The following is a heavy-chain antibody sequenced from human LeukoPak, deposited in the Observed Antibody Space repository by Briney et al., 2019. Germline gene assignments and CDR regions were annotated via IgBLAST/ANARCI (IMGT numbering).Heavy chain of an antibody. CDR2: IYPGDSDT. J-gene: IGHJ6*02. CDR3: ARQSDMDV. V-gene: IGHV5-51*01. Sequence: GESLKISCKGSGYSFTSYCITWVRQMPGKGLEWMGIIYPGDSDTKYSPSFQGQVTISADKSINTAYLQWSSLKASDTAIYYCARQSDMDVWGQGTTVTVSS. CDR1: GYSFTSYC.